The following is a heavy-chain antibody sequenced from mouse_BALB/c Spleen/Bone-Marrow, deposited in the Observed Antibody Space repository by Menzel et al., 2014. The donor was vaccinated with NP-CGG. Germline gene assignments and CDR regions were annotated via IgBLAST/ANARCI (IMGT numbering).Heavy chain of an antibody. CDR1: GFSLTSYG. V-gene: IGHV2-9*02. J-gene: IGHJ4*01. Sequence: VNVVESGPGLVAPSQSLSITCTVSGFSLTSYGVHWVRQPPGKGLEWLGVIWAGGIANFNSALMSRLSISKDNSKSQVFLKMNSLQADDTAMYYCASYWGDAMDYWGQGTSVTVSS. CDR3: ASYWGDAMDY. D-gene: IGHD4-1*01. CDR2: IWAGGIA.